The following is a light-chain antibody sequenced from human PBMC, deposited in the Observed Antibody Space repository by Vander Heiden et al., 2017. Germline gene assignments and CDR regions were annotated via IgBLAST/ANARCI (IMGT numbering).Light chain of an antibody. Sequence: QLVLTQSPSASASLGASVKLTCTLSSGHSSYAIAWHQQQPEKGPRYLMKLYSDGSHSKGDGIPDRFSGSSSGAERFLTISSLQSEDEADYYCQTWGTGIQVFGGGTKLTVL. V-gene: IGLV4-69*01. CDR3: QTWGTGIQV. CDR2: LYSDGSH. J-gene: IGLJ2*01. CDR1: SGHSSYA.